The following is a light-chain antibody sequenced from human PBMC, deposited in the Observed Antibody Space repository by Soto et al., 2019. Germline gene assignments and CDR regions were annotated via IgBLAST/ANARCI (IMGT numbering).Light chain of an antibody. Sequence: DIQMTQSPSSLSASIGDRVTITCRASQSISNWLAWYQQKPGTAPKVLIYHASNLQSGVPSRFSGSGSGTEFTLTISSLQSEDFAVYYCQQYNNWPLTFGGGTKVDIK. CDR1: QSISNW. CDR2: HAS. CDR3: QQYNNWPLT. V-gene: IGKV1-5*01. J-gene: IGKJ4*01.